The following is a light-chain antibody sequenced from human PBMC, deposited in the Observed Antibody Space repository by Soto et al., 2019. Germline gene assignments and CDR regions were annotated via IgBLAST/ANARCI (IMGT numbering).Light chain of an antibody. Sequence: QSALTQPASVSGSPGQSITISCTGTSSDVGGYNYVSWYQQHPGKAPKLMIYDVSNRPSGVSNRFSGSKSGNTASLTISGLQPEDEADYYCSSYTSSSILYVFGTGTKVTVL. CDR1: SSDVGGYNY. V-gene: IGLV2-14*01. CDR3: SSYTSSSILYV. J-gene: IGLJ1*01. CDR2: DVS.